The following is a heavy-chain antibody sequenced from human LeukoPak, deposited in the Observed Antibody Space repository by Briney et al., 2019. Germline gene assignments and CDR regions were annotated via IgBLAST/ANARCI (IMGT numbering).Heavy chain of an antibody. CDR2: IYWDDDK. Sequence: SGPTLVNPTQTLTLTRTFSGFSPSTSGVAVGWIRQPPGKALEWLALIYWDDDKRYSPSLKSRLSITKDTSKNQVVLTMTNMDPVDTATYYCAHSEDTALVHDAFDIWGQGTMVTVSS. CDR3: AHSEDTALVHDAFDI. J-gene: IGHJ3*02. CDR1: GFSPSTSGVA. D-gene: IGHD5-18*01. V-gene: IGHV2-5*02.